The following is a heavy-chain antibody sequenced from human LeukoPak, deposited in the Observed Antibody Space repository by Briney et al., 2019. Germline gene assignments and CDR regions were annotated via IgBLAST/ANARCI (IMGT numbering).Heavy chain of an antibody. J-gene: IGHJ4*02. Sequence: PSETLSLTCAVYGGSFSGYYWSWIRQPPGKGLEWIGEINHSGSTNYNPSLKSRDTISVDTSKNQFSLKLSSVTAADTAVYYCARKISWGSYRLDYWGQGTLVTVSS. CDR3: ARKISWGSYRLDY. CDR1: GGSFSGYY. CDR2: INHSGST. V-gene: IGHV4-34*01. D-gene: IGHD3-16*02.